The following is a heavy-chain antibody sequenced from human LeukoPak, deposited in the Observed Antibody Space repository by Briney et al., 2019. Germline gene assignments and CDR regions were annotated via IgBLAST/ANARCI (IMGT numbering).Heavy chain of an antibody. V-gene: IGHV1-18*01. CDR3: ARSGFPGSYYADY. CDR1: GYTFNSYG. CDR2: ISGYNGNT. D-gene: IGHD1-26*01. J-gene: IGHJ4*02. Sequence: ASVKVSCKASGYTFNSYGISWVRQAPGQGLEWMGWISGYNGNTNYAQKLQDRVTMTTDTSTTTAYMELRSPRSDDTAVYYCARSGFPGSYYADYWGQGTLVTVSS.